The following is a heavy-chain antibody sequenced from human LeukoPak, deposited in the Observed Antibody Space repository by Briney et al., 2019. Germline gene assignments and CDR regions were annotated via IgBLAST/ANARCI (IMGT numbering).Heavy chain of an antibody. CDR2: IYYSGST. CDR3: ARGDVFWGGYDRLRGFDY. V-gene: IGHV4-59*01. Sequence: PSQTRSLTSTVYGGSISSYYWSWIRQPPGKGLEWIGYIYYSGSTNHNPSLKSRVNISVDTSKNQFSLMLSSVTAADTAVYDRARGDVFWGGYDRLRGFDYWGQGTLVTVSS. CDR1: GGSISSYY. D-gene: IGHD3-3*01. J-gene: IGHJ4*02.